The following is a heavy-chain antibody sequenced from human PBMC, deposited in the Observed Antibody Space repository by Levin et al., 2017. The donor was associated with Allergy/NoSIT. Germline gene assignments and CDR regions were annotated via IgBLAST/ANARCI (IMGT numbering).Heavy chain of an antibody. CDR3: ARTAPFYGGNSPFDY. V-gene: IGHV4-34*01. Sequence: SETLSLTCAVYGGSFSGYYWSWIRQPPGKGLEWIGEINHSGSTNYNPSLKSRVTISVDTSKNQFSLKLSSVTAADTAVYYCARTAPFYGGNSPFDYWGQGTLVTVSS. J-gene: IGHJ4*02. CDR2: INHSGST. D-gene: IGHD4-23*01. CDR1: GGSFSGYY.